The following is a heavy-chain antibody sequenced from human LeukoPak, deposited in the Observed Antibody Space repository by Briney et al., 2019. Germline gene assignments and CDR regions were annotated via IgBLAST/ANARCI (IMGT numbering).Heavy chain of an antibody. D-gene: IGHD3-16*01. CDR3: ARDRAYSTFDY. J-gene: IGHJ4*02. CDR1: GFTVSSNY. CDR2: IYSGGST. V-gene: IGHV3-53*01. Sequence: PGGSLRLSCAASGFTVSSNYMSWVRQAPGKGLEWVSVIYSGGSTYYADSVKGRFTISRDNSKNTLYLQMNSLRAEDTAVYYCARDRAYSTFDYWGQGTLVTVSS.